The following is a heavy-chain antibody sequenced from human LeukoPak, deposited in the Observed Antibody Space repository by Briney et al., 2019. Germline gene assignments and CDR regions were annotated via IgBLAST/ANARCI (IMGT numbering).Heavy chain of an antibody. Sequence: GASVRVSCKASGYTFIGYYMHWVRQAPGQGLEWMGWINPNTGDTNYAQKFQGRVTLTRDTSIRTAYMEVNSLRSDDTAIYYCARIGHDLYQTFDSWGHGTLITVSS. CDR1: GYTFIGYY. J-gene: IGHJ5*01. CDR3: ARIGHDLYQTFDS. D-gene: IGHD1-1*01. CDR2: INPNTGDT. V-gene: IGHV1-2*02.